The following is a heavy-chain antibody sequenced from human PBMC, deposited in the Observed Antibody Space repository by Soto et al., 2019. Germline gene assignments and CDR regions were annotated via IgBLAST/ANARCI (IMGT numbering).Heavy chain of an antibody. J-gene: IGHJ4*02. CDR2: ISANNGNT. CDR1: GYTFTSYG. Sequence: QVQLVQSGAEVKKPGASVKVSCKASGYTFTSYGLSWVRQAPGQGLEWMGWISANNGNTKSAQKLQGRVTMTTDTTTSTAYMELRSMISDDTAVYYCARDRSLGLGDYWGQGTLVTVSS. CDR3: ARDRSLGLGDY. V-gene: IGHV1-18*01. D-gene: IGHD7-27*01.